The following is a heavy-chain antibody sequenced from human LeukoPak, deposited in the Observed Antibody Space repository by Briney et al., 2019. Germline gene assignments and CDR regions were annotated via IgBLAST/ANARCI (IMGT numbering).Heavy chain of an antibody. Sequence: SETLSLTCTVSGGSISSYYWSWIRQPPGKGLEWIGYIYYSGSTNYNPSLKSRATISVDTSKNQFSLKLSSVTAADTAVYYCARDGGSYGAVDYWGQGTLVTVSS. J-gene: IGHJ4*02. V-gene: IGHV4-59*01. CDR1: GGSISSYY. CDR2: IYYSGST. CDR3: ARDGGSYGAVDY. D-gene: IGHD4-17*01.